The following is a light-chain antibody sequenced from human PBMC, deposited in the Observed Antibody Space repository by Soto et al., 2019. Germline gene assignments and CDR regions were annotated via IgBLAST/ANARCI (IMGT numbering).Light chain of an antibody. V-gene: IGKV3-20*01. CDR1: QSVSSSF. CDR2: GAS. Sequence: EIVLTQSPGTLSLSPGERATLSCRASQSVSSSFLAWYQQKPGQAPRLLIYGASSRATGIPARFSGSGSGTDFTLTISRLEPEDFAVYYCQQYSSSPLDTFGQGTRLEIK. CDR3: QQYSSSPLDT. J-gene: IGKJ5*01.